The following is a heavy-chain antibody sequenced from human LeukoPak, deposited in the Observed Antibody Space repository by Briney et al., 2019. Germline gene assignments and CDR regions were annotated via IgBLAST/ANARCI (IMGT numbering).Heavy chain of an antibody. CDR1: GFTFSSYG. Sequence: GGSLRLSCAASGFTFSSYGMHWVRQAPGKGLEWVAFIRYDGSNKYYADSVKGRFTISRDNSKNTLYLQMNCLRAEDTAVYYCARETCGGGDCYPDYWGQGTLVTVSS. CDR3: ARETCGGGDCYPDY. V-gene: IGHV3-30*02. D-gene: IGHD2-21*02. CDR2: IRYDGSNK. J-gene: IGHJ4*02.